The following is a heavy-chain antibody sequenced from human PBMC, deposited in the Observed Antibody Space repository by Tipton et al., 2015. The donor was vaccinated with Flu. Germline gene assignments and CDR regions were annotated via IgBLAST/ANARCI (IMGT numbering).Heavy chain of an antibody. CDR2: IYHSGNT. D-gene: IGHD3-3*01. V-gene: IGHV4-59*01. Sequence: TLSLTCTVSGGSFSTYYWNWIRQPPGKGLEWIGYIYHSGNTYYYPSLKSRVTISVDTSKNQFSLNLNSATAADTAIYYCARSDFWSGSPSLWGQGTLVTVS. CDR3: ARSDFWSGSPSL. CDR1: GGSFSTYY. J-gene: IGHJ4*02.